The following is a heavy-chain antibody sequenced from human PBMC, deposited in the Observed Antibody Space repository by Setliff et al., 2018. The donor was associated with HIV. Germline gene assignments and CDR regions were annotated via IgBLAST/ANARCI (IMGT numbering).Heavy chain of an antibody. CDR2: IYTSGNT. CDR3: ARGDYYDSTGYEGLDS. D-gene: IGHD3-22*01. V-gene: IGHV4-61*02. Sequence: PSETLSLTCTVSGASFIRSRYYWSWIRQPAGKGLEWIGRIYTSGNTNYNPSLKRRATISVDTSKNQVSLKLSSVTAADTAVYYCARGDYYDSTGYEGLDSWGRGTLVTVSS. J-gene: IGHJ4*02. CDR1: GASFIRSRYY.